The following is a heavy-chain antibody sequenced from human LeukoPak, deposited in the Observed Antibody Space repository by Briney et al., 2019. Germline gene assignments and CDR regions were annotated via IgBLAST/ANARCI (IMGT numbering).Heavy chain of an antibody. J-gene: IGHJ4*02. CDR2: ISGNSGRT. CDR1: GYSFTTYG. D-gene: IGHD1-14*01. CDR3: ARGGVAYRGPPEYDY. Sequence: GASVKVSCKASGYSFTTYGISWVRQAPGQGLEWMGWISGNSGRTDYSPKLQDRVTMTTDTSTSTAYMELRSLTSTDTGTQYCARGGVAYRGPPEYDYWGQGTLVTVSS. V-gene: IGHV1-18*01.